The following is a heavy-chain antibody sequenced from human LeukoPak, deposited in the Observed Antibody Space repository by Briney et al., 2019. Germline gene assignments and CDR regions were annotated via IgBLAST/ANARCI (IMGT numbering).Heavy chain of an antibody. Sequence: PGGSLRLSCAASGFTFSSYSTNWVRQAPGKGLEWVSSISSSSSYIYYADSVKGRFTISRDNAKNSLYLQMNSLRAEDTAVYYCARGSGRAQRLVDFDYWGQGTLVTVSS. V-gene: IGHV3-21*01. CDR2: ISSSSSYI. D-gene: IGHD6-13*01. CDR3: ARGSGRAQRLVDFDY. J-gene: IGHJ4*02. CDR1: GFTFSSYS.